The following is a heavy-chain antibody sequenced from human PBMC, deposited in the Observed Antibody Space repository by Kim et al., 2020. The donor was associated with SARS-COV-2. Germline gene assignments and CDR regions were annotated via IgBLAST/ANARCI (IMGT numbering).Heavy chain of an antibody. CDR1: GFTFSSYS. J-gene: IGHJ6*02. D-gene: IGHD4-17*01. Sequence: GGSLRLSFAASGFTFSSYSMNWVRQAPGKGLEWVSSISSSSSYIYYADSVKGRFTISRDNAKNSLYLQMNSLRAEDTAVYYCARGDYGGNSFFLDYYYYYGMDVWGQGTTVTVSS. CDR2: ISSSSSYI. CDR3: ARGDYGGNSFFLDYYYYYGMDV. V-gene: IGHV3-21*01.